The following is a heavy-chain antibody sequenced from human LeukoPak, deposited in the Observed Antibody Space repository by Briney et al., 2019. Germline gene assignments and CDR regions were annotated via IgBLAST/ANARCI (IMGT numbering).Heavy chain of an antibody. CDR1: GGSISYYY. V-gene: IGHV4-4*07. CDR2: INTSGST. J-gene: IGHJ4*02. CDR3: ARGGRDTNNEREYDH. D-gene: IGHD1/OR15-1a*01. Sequence: SETLSLTCTVSGGSISYYYWTRIRQPAGKGLEWIGRINTSGSTNYNPSLRSRVTMSVDTSKNQFSLKLSSVTAADTAVYYCARGGRDTNNEREYDHWGQGTLVTVSS.